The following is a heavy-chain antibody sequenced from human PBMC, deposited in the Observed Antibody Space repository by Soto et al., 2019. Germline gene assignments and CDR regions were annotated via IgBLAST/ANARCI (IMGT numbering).Heavy chain of an antibody. D-gene: IGHD6-19*01. V-gene: IGHV5-10-1*01. J-gene: IGHJ6*01. CDR1: GYSFTSYW. CDR3: ARRAIAVGYYYGMEV. Sequence: GESLKISCKGSGYSFTSYWISWLRQMPGKGLEWMGRIDPSDSYTNYSPSSQGPVTISADKSISTAYLQWSSLKASDTAMYYCARRAIAVGYYYGMEVWGQGTTVTVSS. CDR2: IDPSDSYT.